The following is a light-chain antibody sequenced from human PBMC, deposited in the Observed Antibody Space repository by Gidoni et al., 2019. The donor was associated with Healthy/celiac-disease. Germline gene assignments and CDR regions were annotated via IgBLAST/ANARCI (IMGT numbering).Light chain of an antibody. CDR1: QSISSW. Sequence: DIQMTQSPSTLSASVGDRVTITCRASQSISSWLAWYQQKQGKAPKLLIYKASSLESGVPSRFSGRGSGTEFTLTISSLQPDDFATYYCQQYNSYSWTFGQGTKVEIK. CDR3: QQYNSYSWT. V-gene: IGKV1-5*03. CDR2: KAS. J-gene: IGKJ1*01.